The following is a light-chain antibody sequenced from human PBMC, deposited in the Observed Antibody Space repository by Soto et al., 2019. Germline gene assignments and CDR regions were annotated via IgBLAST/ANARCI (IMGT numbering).Light chain of an antibody. CDR2: VAS. CDR3: QQSFTTPLT. J-gene: IGKJ4*01. V-gene: IGKV1-39*01. Sequence: DIPMTQSPSSLSASVGDRVTITCRASQSIGRFLNWHQQKPGKAPNVLINVASTLRSGVPSRFSGSGSGTDFNLTINSLQPEDFATYFCQQSFTTPLTFGGGTKVEIK. CDR1: QSIGRF.